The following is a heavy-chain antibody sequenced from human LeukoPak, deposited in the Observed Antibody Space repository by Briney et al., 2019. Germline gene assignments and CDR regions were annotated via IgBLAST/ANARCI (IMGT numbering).Heavy chain of an antibody. Sequence: GESLKISCEGSGYSFISYWIGWARQMPVKGLEWMAIISPGNSDTIYSSSFQGQFTISDDTSISTAYLQWRVLKASDTAMYYCATTLNGNTFWGSWGQGTLVTVSS. CDR3: ATTLNGNTFWGS. J-gene: IGHJ4*02. V-gene: IGHV5-51*01. CDR1: GYSFISYW. CDR2: ISPGNSDT. D-gene: IGHD1-7*01.